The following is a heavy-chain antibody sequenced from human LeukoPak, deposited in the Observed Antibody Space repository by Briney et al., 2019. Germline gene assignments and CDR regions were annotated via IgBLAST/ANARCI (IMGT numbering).Heavy chain of an antibody. CDR1: GFTFSSYS. D-gene: IGHD3-16*01. Sequence: GGSLRLSCAASGFTFSSYSMNWVRQAPGKGLEWVSIISSSSNYIYYADSVKGRFTISRDKAKNSLYLQMNSLRAEDTAVYYCARGGMGGWPIDYWGQGTLVTVSS. J-gene: IGHJ4*02. CDR2: ISSSSNYI. CDR3: ARGGMGGWPIDY. V-gene: IGHV3-21*01.